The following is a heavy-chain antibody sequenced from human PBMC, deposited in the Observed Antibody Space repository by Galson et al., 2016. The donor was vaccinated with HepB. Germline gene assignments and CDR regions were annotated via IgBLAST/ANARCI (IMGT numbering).Heavy chain of an antibody. Sequence: SVKVSCKASGYTFTSFGISWVRQAPGQGPEWMGIINPKSGIATYAQKFQGRVTMTRDTSTSTVYMELSSLTSDDTAVYYCARDFDYYGSGKFSPDYYYMDVWGKGTTVTVSS. J-gene: IGHJ6*03. CDR2: INPKSGIA. CDR1: GYTFTSFG. D-gene: IGHD3-10*01. CDR3: ARDFDYYGSGKFSPDYYYMDV. V-gene: IGHV1-46*01.